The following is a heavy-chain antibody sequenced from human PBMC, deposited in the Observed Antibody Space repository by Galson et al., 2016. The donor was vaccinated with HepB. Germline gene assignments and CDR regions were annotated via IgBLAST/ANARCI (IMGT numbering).Heavy chain of an antibody. D-gene: IGHD3-10*01. Sequence: SVKVSCKASRGSFTTYFINWVRLAPGQGLEWMGGIIPLFGTPHYAHKFQGRSTITADESTNTVHMELSSLRSDDTAVYYCAEGSNTIIRRVSHPYYHYYGMDVWGPGTTVTVSS. J-gene: IGHJ6*02. V-gene: IGHV1-69*13. CDR3: AEGSNTIIRRVSHPYYHYYGMDV. CDR2: IIPLFGTP. CDR1: RGSFTTYF.